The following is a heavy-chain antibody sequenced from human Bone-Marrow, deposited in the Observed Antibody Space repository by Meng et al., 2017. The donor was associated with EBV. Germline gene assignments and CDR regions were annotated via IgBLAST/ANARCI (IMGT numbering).Heavy chain of an antibody. CDR3: ARSAHTEGWFDP. CDR2: IYYSGST. CDR1: GGSISSYY. Sequence: VRLLESGPGLVTPSETLSLTCTVSGGSISSYYWSWIRQPPGKGLEWIGYIYYSGSTNYNPSLKSRVTISVDTSKNQFSLKLSSVTAADTAVYYCARSAHTEGWFDPWGQGTLVTVSS. J-gene: IGHJ5*02. V-gene: IGHV4-59*01.